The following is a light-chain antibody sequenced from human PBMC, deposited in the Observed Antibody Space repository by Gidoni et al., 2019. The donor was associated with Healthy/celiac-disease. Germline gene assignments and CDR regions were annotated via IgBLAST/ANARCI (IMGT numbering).Light chain of an antibody. CDR2: AAS. CDR1: QSISSY. CDR3: QPSYSTPRT. Sequence: DFQMTPPPSSLSASVGDRVTITYRASQSISSYLHLYQQQPGKDPKLLIYAASSLQSGVPSRFSVSGSWTDVTLTICSLQPGDFATCYCQPSYSTPRTFGQGTQVE. V-gene: IGKV1-39*01. J-gene: IGKJ1*01.